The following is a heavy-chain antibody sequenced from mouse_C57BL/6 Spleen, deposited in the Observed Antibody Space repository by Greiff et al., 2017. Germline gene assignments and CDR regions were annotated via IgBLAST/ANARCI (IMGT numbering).Heavy chain of an antibody. D-gene: IGHD2-5*01. CDR2: ISSGGSYT. CDR1: GFTFSSYG. J-gene: IGHJ3*01. CDR3: ARWYSNYWFAY. Sequence: EVQGVESGGDLVKPGGSLKLSCAASGFTFSSYGMSWVRQTPDKRLEWVATISSGGSYTYYPDSVKGRFTISRDSAKNTLYLQMSSLKSEDTAMYYCARWYSNYWFAYWGQGTLVTVSA. V-gene: IGHV5-6*01.